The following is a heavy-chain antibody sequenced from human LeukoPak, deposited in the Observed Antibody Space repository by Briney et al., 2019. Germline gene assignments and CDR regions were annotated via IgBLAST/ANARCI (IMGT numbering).Heavy chain of an antibody. CDR2: IYHSGST. V-gene: IGHV4-38-2*02. CDR3: ARGGAAAGTNDAFDI. J-gene: IGHJ3*02. Sequence: PSETLSLTCTVSGYSISSGYYWSWIRQPPGKGLEWIWSIYHSGSTYYNPSLKSRVTISVDTSKNQFSLKLSSVTAADTAVYYCARGGAAAGTNDAFDIWGQGTMVTVSS. CDR1: GYSISSGYY. D-gene: IGHD6-13*01.